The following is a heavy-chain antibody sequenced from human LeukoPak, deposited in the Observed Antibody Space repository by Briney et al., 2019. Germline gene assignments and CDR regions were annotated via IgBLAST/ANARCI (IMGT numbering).Heavy chain of an antibody. V-gene: IGHV3-66*01. CDR1: GFTFSSYG. D-gene: IGHD6-13*01. CDR2: IYSGGST. CDR3: ARGGPAAGRFDY. Sequence: GGSLRLSCAASGFTFSSYGMSWVRQAPGKGLEWVSVIYSGGSTYYADSVKGRFTISRDNSKNTLYLQMNSLRAEDTAVYYCARGGPAAGRFDYWGQGTLVTVSS. J-gene: IGHJ4*02.